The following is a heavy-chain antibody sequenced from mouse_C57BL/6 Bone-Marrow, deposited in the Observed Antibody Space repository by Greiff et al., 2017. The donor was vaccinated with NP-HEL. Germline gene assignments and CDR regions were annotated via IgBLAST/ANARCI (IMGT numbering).Heavy chain of an antibody. CDR2: IYPGNGDT. CDR1: GYTFTSYN. V-gene: IGHV1-12*01. CDR3: AREGFYYGKRYFDV. D-gene: IGHD1-1*01. J-gene: IGHJ1*03. Sequence: QVQLQQSGAELVRPGASVKMSCKASGYTFTSYNMHWVKQTPRQGLEWLGAIYPGNGDTSYNPKFKGKATLTVDKSSSTAYMQRSSQTSEDSAVYFCAREGFYYGKRYFDVWGTGTTVTVSS.